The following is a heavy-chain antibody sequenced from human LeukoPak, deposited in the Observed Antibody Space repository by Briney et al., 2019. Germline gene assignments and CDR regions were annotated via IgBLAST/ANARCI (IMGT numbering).Heavy chain of an antibody. J-gene: IGHJ3*02. D-gene: IGHD5-24*01. CDR3: AGSGRWLQLGAFDI. CDR2: INHSGST. Sequence: PSETLSLTCTVSGGSISSYYWSWIRQPPGKGLEWIGEINHSGSTNYNPSLKSRVTISVDTSKNQFSLKLSSVTAADTAVYYCAGSGRWLQLGAFDIWGQGTMVTVSS. CDR1: GGSISSYY. V-gene: IGHV4-34*01.